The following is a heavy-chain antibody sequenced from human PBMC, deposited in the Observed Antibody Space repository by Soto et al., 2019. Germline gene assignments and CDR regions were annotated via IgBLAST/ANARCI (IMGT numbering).Heavy chain of an antibody. CDR3: SKEGPYSSGWSAFDF. Sequence: QVQLVESGGGVVQPGRSLRLSCAASGFIFSTSAMHWVRQAPGKGLEWVAGITYDGSKTYHADSVKGRFTISRDNTKNPLYMQMKSLKGDDTAVDYCSKEGPYSSGWSAFDFWGQGTLVTVSS. CDR1: GFIFSTSA. V-gene: IGHV3-30*18. CDR2: ITYDGSKT. D-gene: IGHD6-19*01. J-gene: IGHJ4*02.